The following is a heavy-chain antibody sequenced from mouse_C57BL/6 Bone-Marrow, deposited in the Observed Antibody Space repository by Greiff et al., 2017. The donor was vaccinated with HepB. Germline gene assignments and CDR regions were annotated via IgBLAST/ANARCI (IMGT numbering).Heavy chain of an antibody. V-gene: IGHV1-82*01. CDR3: ARKEETIGAY. J-gene: IGHJ3*01. CDR1: GYAFSSSW. Sequence: VQLQQSGPELVKPGASVKISCKASGYAFSSSWMNWVKQRPGKGLEWIGRIYPGDGDINYNGKFKGKATLTADKSSSTAYMQLSSLTSEDSAVYFCARKEETIGAYWGQGTLVTVSA. D-gene: IGHD2-14*01. CDR2: IYPGDGDI.